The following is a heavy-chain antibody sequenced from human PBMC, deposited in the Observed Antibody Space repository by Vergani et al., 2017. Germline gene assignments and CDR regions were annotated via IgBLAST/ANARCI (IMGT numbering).Heavy chain of an antibody. D-gene: IGHD6-19*01. CDR3: ARHSTVEWLVKLGWIDP. CDR1: GVSVTDYN. CDR2: LSTTGGA. J-gene: IGHJ5*02. V-gene: IGHV4-4*08. Sequence: QAQLQESGPGLVKPSETLSLTCHVFGVSVTDYNCNWIRQAPGKGLEWIGSLSTTGGATHASHNPSLKSRVTISVDTSKNQFSLKLSSVTAADTAVYFCARHSTVEWLVKLGWIDPWGQGILVTVSS.